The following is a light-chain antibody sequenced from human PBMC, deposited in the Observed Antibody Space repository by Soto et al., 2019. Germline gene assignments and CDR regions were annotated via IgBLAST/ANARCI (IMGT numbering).Light chain of an antibody. CDR2: DVT. V-gene: IGLV2-14*01. CDR3: SSYTTSSTLVV. Sequence: QSVLTQPASVSGSPGQSITISCTGTSSDIGGYNYVSWYQQHPGKAPKLMIYDVTHRPSGVSNRFSGSKSGNTASLTISGLQADDESDYYCSSYTTSSTLVVFGGGTKLTVL. J-gene: IGLJ2*01. CDR1: SSDIGGYNY.